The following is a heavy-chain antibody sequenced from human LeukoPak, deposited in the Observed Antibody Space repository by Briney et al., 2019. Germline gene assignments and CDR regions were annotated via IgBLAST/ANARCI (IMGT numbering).Heavy chain of an antibody. Sequence: GGSLRLSCAASGFNFNTYWMSWVRQAPGKGLEWVSYISSSSTTIHYADSVKGRFTISRDNAKNSVYLQMNSLRAEDTAVYYCARESRGYDILTGKYHRGYYSYYMDVWGKGTTVTVSS. CDR1: GFNFNTYW. V-gene: IGHV3-48*01. J-gene: IGHJ6*03. CDR2: ISSSSTTI. D-gene: IGHD3-9*01. CDR3: ARESRGYDILTGKYHRGYYSYYMDV.